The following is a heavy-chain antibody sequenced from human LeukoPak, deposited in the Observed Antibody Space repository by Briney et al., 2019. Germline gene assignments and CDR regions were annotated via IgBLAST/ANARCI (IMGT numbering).Heavy chain of an antibody. Sequence: GGSLRLSCAASGFTFSSYGMHWARQAPGKGLEWVAFIRYDESNEYYADSVKGRLTIARDNSKNTLYLQMNSLRPEDTAVYYCAKDSSKWAFDYWGQGTLVTVSS. D-gene: IGHD1-26*01. CDR3: AKDSSKWAFDY. CDR1: GFTFSSYG. CDR2: IRYDESNE. J-gene: IGHJ4*02. V-gene: IGHV3-30*02.